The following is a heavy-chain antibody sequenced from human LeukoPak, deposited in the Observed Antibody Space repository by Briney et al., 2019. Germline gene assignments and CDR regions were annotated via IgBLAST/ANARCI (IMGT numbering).Heavy chain of an antibody. V-gene: IGHV4-59*08. CDR3: ARSDIVLMVYAKKPPNAFDI. J-gene: IGHJ3*02. Sequence: SETLSLTCTVSGGSISSYYWSWIRQPPGKGLEWIGYIYYSGSTNYNPSLKSRVTISVDMSKNQFSLKLSSVTAADTAVYYCARSDIVLMVYAKKPPNAFDIWGQGTMVTVSS. CDR1: GGSISSYY. D-gene: IGHD2-8*01. CDR2: IYYSGST.